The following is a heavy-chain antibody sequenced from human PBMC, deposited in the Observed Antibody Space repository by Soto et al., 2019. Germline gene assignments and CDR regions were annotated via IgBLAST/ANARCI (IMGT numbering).Heavy chain of an antibody. J-gene: IGHJ4*02. CDR3: ARLIAARGSFDY. Sequence: SETLSLTCTVSGGSISSYYWSWIRQPPGKGLEWIGYIYYSGSTNYNPSLKSRVTISVDTSKNQFSLKLSSVTAADTAVYYCARLIAARGSFDYWGQGTLVTVSS. CDR2: IYYSGST. V-gene: IGHV4-59*01. CDR1: GGSISSYY. D-gene: IGHD6-13*01.